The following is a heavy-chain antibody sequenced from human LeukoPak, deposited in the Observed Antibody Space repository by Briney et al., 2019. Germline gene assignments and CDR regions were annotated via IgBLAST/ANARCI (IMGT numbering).Heavy chain of an antibody. D-gene: IGHD6-13*01. Sequence: SETLSLTCTVSGGSISSSSYYWGWIRQPPGKGLEWIGSIYYSGSTYYNPSLKSRVTISVDTSKNQFSLKLSSVTAADTAVYYCARGFSSSPLGAFDIWGQGTMVTVSS. CDR3: ARGFSSSPLGAFDI. J-gene: IGHJ3*02. V-gene: IGHV4-39*07. CDR2: IYYSGST. CDR1: GGSISSSSYY.